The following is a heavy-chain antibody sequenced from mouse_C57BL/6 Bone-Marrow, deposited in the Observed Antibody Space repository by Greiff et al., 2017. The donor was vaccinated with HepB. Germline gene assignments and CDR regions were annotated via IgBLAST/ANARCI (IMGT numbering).Heavy chain of an antibody. CDR3: ARWIFPWYFDV. V-gene: IGHV1-54*01. J-gene: IGHJ1*03. CDR1: GYAFTNYL. Sequence: VQLQQSGAELVRPGTSVKVSCKASGYAFTNYLIEWVKQRPGQGLEWIGVINPGSGGTNYNEKFKGKATLTADKSSSTAYMQLSSLTSEDSAVYFCARWIFPWYFDVGGTGTTVTVSS. CDR2: INPGSGGT.